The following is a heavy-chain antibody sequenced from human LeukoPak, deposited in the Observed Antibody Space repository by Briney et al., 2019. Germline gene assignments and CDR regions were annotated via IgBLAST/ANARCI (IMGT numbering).Heavy chain of an antibody. V-gene: IGHV3-23*01. CDR3: AEGTQPSSTLYYYYYYGMDV. J-gene: IGHJ6*02. Sequence: PGGSLRLSCAASGFTFSSYAMSWVRQAPGKGLEWVSAISGSGGSTYYADSVKGRYTISRDNSKNTLYLQVNSLRAEDTAVYYCAEGTQPSSTLYYYYYYGMDVWGQGTTVTVSS. CDR1: GFTFSSYA. D-gene: IGHD2-2*01. CDR2: ISGSGGST.